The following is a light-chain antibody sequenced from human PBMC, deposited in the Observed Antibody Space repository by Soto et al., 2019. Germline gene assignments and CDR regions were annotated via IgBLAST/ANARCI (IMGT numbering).Light chain of an antibody. CDR1: SSNIGANT. CDR2: SNN. Sequence: QPVLTQPPSASGTPGQTVTISCSGSSSNIGANTVNWFQHLPGTAPKLLIYSNNQRPSGVPDRVSGSKSGTSVTLAISGLQSEDEADYYCAAWDARLDGVVFGGGTKLTVL. CDR3: AAWDARLDGVV. J-gene: IGLJ3*02. V-gene: IGLV1-44*01.